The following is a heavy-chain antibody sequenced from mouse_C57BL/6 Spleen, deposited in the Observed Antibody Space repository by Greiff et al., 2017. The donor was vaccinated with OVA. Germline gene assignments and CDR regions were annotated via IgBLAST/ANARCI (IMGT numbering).Heavy chain of an antibody. V-gene: IGHV5-17*01. J-gene: IGHJ1*03. CDR3: ATSNLLVITTVDWYFDV. CDR1: GFTFSDYG. D-gene: IGHD1-1*01. CDR2: ISSGSSTI. Sequence: EVKVVESGGGLVKPGGSLKLSCAASGFTFSDYGMHWVRQAPEKGLEWVAYISSGSSTIYYADTVKGRFTISRDNAKNTLFLQMTSLRSEDTAMYYCATSNLLVITTVDWYFDVWGTGTTVTVSS.